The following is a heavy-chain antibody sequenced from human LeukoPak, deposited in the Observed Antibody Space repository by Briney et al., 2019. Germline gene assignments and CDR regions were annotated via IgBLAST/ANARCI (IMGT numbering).Heavy chain of an antibody. CDR3: ARDPFGSNAFDI. CDR1: GGSISSYY. CDR2: IYYSGST. Sequence: PSETLSLTCTVSGGSISSYYWSWIRQPPGKRLEWIGHIYYSGSTNYNPSLRSRVTISVDTSKNQFSLKLSSVTAADTAVYYCARDPFGSNAFDIWGQGTVVAVSS. D-gene: IGHD3-10*01. V-gene: IGHV4-59*01. J-gene: IGHJ3*02.